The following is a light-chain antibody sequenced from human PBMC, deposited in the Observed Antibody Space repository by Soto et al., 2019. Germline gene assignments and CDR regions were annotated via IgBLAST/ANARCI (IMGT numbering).Light chain of an antibody. CDR3: SSNTSSSADV. CDR1: SSDVGGYNY. V-gene: IGLV2-14*01. Sequence: QSALTQPASVSGSPGQSITISCTGTSSDVGGYNYVSWYQQQSGKAPKLMIHEVSNRPSGVSNRFSGSKSGNTASLTISGHQAEDDDYYYCSSNTSSSADVFGSGTKLTVL. J-gene: IGLJ1*01. CDR2: EVS.